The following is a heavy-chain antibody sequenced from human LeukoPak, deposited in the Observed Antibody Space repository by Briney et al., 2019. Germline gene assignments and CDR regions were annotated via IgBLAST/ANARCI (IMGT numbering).Heavy chain of an antibody. CDR3: ATDDAWLQYND. CDR1: GFTFSSFL. Sequence: GGSLRLSCAASGFTFSSFLMSCVRPAPGKGREGVANIKQDGSEQYSVDSVTGRFTISRDNAKNSLYLQINSLRDEDTAVYYCATDDAWLQYNDWGQGTLVTVSS. V-gene: IGHV3-7*03. D-gene: IGHD5-24*01. CDR2: IKQDGSEQ. J-gene: IGHJ4*02.